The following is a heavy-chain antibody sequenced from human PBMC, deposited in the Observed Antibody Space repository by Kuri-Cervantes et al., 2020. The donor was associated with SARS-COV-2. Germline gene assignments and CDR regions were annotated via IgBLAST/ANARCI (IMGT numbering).Heavy chain of an antibody. V-gene: IGHV3-33*01. CDR3: AAELVAAYGLDV. J-gene: IGHJ6*02. CDR2: IWYDGSKK. Sequence: GESLKISCAASGFPFSSYGMHWVRQAPGKGLEWVAVIWYDGSKKYYVDSVKGRFTISRDNSKNTLYLQMNSLRGEDTAVYYCAAELVAAYGLDVWGQGTTVTVSS. D-gene: IGHD1-7*01. CDR1: GFPFSSYG.